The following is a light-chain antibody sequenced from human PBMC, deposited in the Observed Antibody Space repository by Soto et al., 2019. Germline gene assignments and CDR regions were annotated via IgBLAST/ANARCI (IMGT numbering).Light chain of an antibody. V-gene: IGKV3-15*01. CDR3: QQYNNWPFS. CDR1: QGVTTN. Sequence: EIVMSHAPYTLSASPGERATLTCRAGQGVTTNFAWYQQRSGQSPRLLIYDVSIRATGVPARFSATGSETDFTLTISGLQSGDSAVYFCQQYNNWPFSFGQGTRLEI. CDR2: DVS. J-gene: IGKJ5*01.